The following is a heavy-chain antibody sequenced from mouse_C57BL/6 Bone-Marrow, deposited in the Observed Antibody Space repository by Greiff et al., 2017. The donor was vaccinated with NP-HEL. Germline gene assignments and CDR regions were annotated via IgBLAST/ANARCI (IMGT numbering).Heavy chain of an antibody. V-gene: IGHV5-6*01. CDR2: ISSGGSYT. J-gene: IGHJ2*01. Sequence: DVHLVESGGDLVKPGGSLKLSCAASGFTFSSYGMSWVRQTPDKRLEWVATISSGGSYTYYPDSVKGRFTISRDNAKNTLYLQMSSLKSEDTAMYYCARRRRFDYWGQGTTLTVSS. CDR1: GFTFSSYG. CDR3: ARRRRFDY.